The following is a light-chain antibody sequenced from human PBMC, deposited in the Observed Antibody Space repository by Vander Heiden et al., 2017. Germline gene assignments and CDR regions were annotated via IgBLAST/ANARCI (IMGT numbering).Light chain of an antibody. CDR1: HRVSSN. V-gene: IGKV3-15*01. CDR3: RQHNNCPPHT. CDR2: GSS. J-gene: IGKJ2*01. Sequence: DIVMTPSPATLSVSPGERATPSCSASHRVSSNLSSYQQKHAQDPSHLIYGSSTSATGSLARFSSSGSGTEFTLTTISLQYEDFAADYCRQHNNCPPHTFGQGTKLEIK.